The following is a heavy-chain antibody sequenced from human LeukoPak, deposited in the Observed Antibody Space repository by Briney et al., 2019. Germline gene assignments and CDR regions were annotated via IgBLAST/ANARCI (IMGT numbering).Heavy chain of an antibody. D-gene: IGHD6-6*01. CDR1: GDSVSSNSAA. Sequence: SQTLSLTCAISGDSVSSNSAAWNWIRQSPSRGLEWLGRTYYRSKWYNDYAVSVKSRITINPDTSKNHFSLQLNSVTPEDTAVYYCARGSRDSRPYYSYYYYIDVWGKGTTVTVSS. V-gene: IGHV6-1*01. CDR3: ARGSRDSRPYYSYYYYIDV. J-gene: IGHJ6*03. CDR2: TYYRSKWYN.